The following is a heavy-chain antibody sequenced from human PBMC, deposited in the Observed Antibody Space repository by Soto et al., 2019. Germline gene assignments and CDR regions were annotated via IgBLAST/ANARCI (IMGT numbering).Heavy chain of an antibody. V-gene: IGHV4-34*01. CDR1: GGSFSGYY. Sequence: SETLSLTCAVYGGSFSGYYWSWIRQPPGKGLEWIGEINHSGSTNYNPSLKSRVTISVDTSKNQFSLKLSSVTAADTAVYYCARNVRITIFGVVIDYYYGMDVWGQGTTVTVSS. J-gene: IGHJ6*02. D-gene: IGHD3-3*01. CDR2: INHSGST. CDR3: ARNVRITIFGVVIDYYYGMDV.